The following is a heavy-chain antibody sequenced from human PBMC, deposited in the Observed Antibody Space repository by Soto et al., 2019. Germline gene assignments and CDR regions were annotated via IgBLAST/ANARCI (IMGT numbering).Heavy chain of an antibody. D-gene: IGHD1-26*01. Sequence: SETLSLTCTVSGGSVSRGSYSWILMRQPPGKRLEWIGYIYHSGTTNYNPSLKSRVTISVDTSKNQFSLKLSSVTAADTAVYYCARGGGSYYIAYWGQGTLVTVSS. V-gene: IGHV4-61*01. J-gene: IGHJ4*02. CDR3: ARGGGSYYIAY. CDR2: IYHSGTT. CDR1: GGSVSRGSYS.